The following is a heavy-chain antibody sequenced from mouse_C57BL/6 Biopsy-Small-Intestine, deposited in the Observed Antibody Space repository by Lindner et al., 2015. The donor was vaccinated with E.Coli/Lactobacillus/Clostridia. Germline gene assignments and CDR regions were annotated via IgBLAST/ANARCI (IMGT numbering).Heavy chain of an antibody. D-gene: IGHD2-5*01. V-gene: IGHV1-82*01. CDR1: GFAFSSSW. CDR2: IFPGDGGT. CDR3: AKSSSNYAYYFDY. J-gene: IGHJ2*01. Sequence: VQLQESGPGLVKPGASVKISCKASGFAFSSSWMNWVKQRPGKGLEWIGRIFPGDGGTNYNGKFKGEATPTADKSSTTAYMQLSRLTSEGSAVHFCAKSSSNYAYYFDYWGQGTTLTVSS.